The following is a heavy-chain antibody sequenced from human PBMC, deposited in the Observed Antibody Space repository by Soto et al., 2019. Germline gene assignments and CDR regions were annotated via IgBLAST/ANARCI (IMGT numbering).Heavy chain of an antibody. V-gene: IGHV4-39*07. CDR3: ARAFYDTTGYSLDP. CDR2: MYYSGNT. D-gene: IGHD3-22*01. Sequence: PSETLSLTCTVSGGSINNSNYSWGWIRQPPGKGLEWIGTMYYSGNTYYNPSLKSRVTISVDTSKKQFSLRLSSVTAADTAVYYCARAFYDTTGYSLDPWGQGTLVTVSS. CDR1: GGSINNSNYS. J-gene: IGHJ5*02.